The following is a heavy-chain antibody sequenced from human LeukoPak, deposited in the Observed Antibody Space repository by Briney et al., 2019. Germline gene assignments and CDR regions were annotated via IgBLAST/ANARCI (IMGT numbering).Heavy chain of an antibody. J-gene: IGHJ4*02. D-gene: IGHD3-10*01. CDR2: ISTGGTSI. V-gene: IGHV3-48*04. CDR3: TREGAGGFDY. Sequence: GGSLRLSCAASGFTFSSYSMNWVRLAPGKGLEWLSYISTGGTSIYYADSVKGRFTVSRDDAKNSLYLQMNSLRAEDTAVYYCTREGAGGFDYWGQGTLVTVSS. CDR1: GFTFSSYS.